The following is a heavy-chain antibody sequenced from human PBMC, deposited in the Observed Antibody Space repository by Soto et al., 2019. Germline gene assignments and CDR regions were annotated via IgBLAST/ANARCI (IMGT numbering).Heavy chain of an antibody. CDR2: IYYSGST. CDR3: ARDYGSGRFDY. Sequence: SETLSLTCTVSGGSISSYYWSWIRQPPGKGLEWIGYIYYSGSTNYNPSLKSRVTISVDTSKNQFSLKLSSVTAADTAVYYCARDYGSGRFDYWGQGTLVTVSS. D-gene: IGHD3-10*01. J-gene: IGHJ4*02. CDR1: GGSISSYY. V-gene: IGHV4-59*01.